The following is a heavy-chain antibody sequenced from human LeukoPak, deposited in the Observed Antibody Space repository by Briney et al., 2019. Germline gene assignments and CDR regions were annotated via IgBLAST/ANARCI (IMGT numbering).Heavy chain of an antibody. V-gene: IGHV3-30*04. CDR3: ARDGGYFDRLAYFFDY. D-gene: IGHD3-9*01. CDR1: GSTFSSYA. J-gene: IGHJ4*02. Sequence: GGSLRLSCAASGSTFSSYAMHWVRQAPGKDLEWVAVISYVGTNKYYADSVKGRFTISRDNSKNTLYLQMNSLRVEDTAVYYCARDGGYFDRLAYFFDYWGQGALVPVSS. CDR2: ISYVGTNK.